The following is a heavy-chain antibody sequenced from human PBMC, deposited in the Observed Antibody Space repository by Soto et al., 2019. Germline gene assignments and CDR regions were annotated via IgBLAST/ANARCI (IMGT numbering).Heavy chain of an antibody. CDR1: GFTFSSYW. CDR3: AREMYYDILTGYYIPLDAFDI. D-gene: IGHD3-9*01. CDR2: IKQDGSEK. V-gene: IGHV3-7*03. J-gene: IGHJ3*02. Sequence: GGSLRLSCAASGFTFSSYWMSWVRQAPGKGLERVANIKQDGSEKYYVDSVKGRFTISRDNAKNSLYLQMNSLRAEDTAVYYCAREMYYDILTGYYIPLDAFDIWGQGTMVTVSS.